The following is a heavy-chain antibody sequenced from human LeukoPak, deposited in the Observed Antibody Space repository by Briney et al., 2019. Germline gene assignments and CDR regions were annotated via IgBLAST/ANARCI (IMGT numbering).Heavy chain of an antibody. CDR3: AREMLNDFWSGYCLDY. J-gene: IGHJ4*02. CDR1: GYTFTGYY. D-gene: IGHD3-3*01. V-gene: IGHV1-2*02. Sequence: ASVKVSCKASGYTFTGYYMHWVRQAPGQGLEWMGWINPNSGGTNYAQKFQGRVTMTRDTSISTAYMELSRLRSDDTAVYYCAREMLNDFWSGYCLDYWGQGTLVTVSS. CDR2: INPNSGGT.